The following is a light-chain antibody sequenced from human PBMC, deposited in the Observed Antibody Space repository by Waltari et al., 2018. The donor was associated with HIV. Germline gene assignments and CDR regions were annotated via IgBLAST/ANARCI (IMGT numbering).Light chain of an antibody. V-gene: IGKV3-20*01. Sequence: EVVLTQSPGTLSLSPGERATLSCRASQTVSSTYLAWYQQKPGQAPRLLNYGASSRATGIPDRFSGSGSGTDFTLTISRLEPEDFAVYYCQQYDRSPQTFGQGTKVDIK. CDR2: GAS. CDR1: QTVSSTY. CDR3: QQYDRSPQT. J-gene: IGKJ1*01.